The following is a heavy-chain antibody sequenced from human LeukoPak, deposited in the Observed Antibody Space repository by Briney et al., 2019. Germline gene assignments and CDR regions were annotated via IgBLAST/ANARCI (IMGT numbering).Heavy chain of an antibody. J-gene: IGHJ4*02. V-gene: IGHV4-4*02. Sequence: PSGTLSLTCAVSGGSISSNWWSWVRQPPGKGLEWIGEIEDRGNTNYNPSLKSRVTISVDKSRNHFSLNLSSVTAADTAVYYCARVNINNWHSCDYWGQGTLVTVSS. CDR3: ARVNINNWHSCDY. CDR2: IEDRGNT. CDR1: GGSISSNW. D-gene: IGHD1-1*01.